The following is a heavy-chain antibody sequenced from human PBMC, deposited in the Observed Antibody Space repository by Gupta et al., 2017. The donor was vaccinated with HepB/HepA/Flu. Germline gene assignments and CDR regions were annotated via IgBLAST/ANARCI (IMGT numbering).Heavy chain of an antibody. D-gene: IGHD3-10*01. J-gene: IGHJ6*03. V-gene: IGHV3-30*18. CDR1: GFSFSSYG. Sequence: QVQLVESGGGVVQPGNSLRLSCAPSGFSFSSYGMHWVRQAPGKGLEWVAVTSYDGSKEEYADSVKGRFTISRDNSKNTLYLQMNSLRIEDTAVYYCAKRGNMGSFYYMDVWGKGTTVTVSS. CDR2: TSYDGSKE. CDR3: AKRGNMGSFYYMDV.